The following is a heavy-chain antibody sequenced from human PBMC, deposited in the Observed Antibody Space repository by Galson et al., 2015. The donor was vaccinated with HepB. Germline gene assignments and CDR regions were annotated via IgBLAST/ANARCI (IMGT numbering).Heavy chain of an antibody. Sequence: SVKVSCKASGYTFTRYDINWVRQATGQGLEWMGWMNPNSGDTGYAQKFQGRVTMTRNTSISTAYMELSSLRSEDTAVYYCARVFKAANYYYYYMDVWGKGTTVTVSS. J-gene: IGHJ6*03. CDR1: GYTFTRYD. V-gene: IGHV1-8*01. CDR2: MNPNSGDT. CDR3: ARVFKAANYYYYYMDV. D-gene: IGHD6-25*01.